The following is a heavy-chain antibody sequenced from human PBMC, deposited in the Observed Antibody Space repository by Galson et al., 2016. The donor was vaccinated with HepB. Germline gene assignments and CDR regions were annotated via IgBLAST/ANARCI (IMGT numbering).Heavy chain of an antibody. D-gene: IGHD3/OR15-3a*01. CDR1: GFTFNTFG. CDR3: ARYHTVYCCWTGKHLDH. J-gene: IGHJ4*02. V-gene: IGHV3-30*03. CDR2: ISSDVSRQ. Sequence: SLRLSSAASGFTFNTFGMHWVRQAPGKGLEWVALISSDVSRQYYVDSVQGRITIPRDKSKNTLFLQLNSLGVEDTAVYHCARYHTVYCCWTGKHLDHWGQGTLVTVSS.